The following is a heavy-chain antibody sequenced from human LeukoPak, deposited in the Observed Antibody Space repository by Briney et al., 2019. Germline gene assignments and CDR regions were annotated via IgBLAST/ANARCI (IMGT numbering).Heavy chain of an antibody. CDR2: INHSGST. J-gene: IGHJ4*02. CDR1: GGSFSGYY. D-gene: IGHD6-19*01. Sequence: SETLSLTCAVYGGSFSGYYWSWIRQPPGKGLEWIGEINHSGSTNYNPSLKSRVTISVDTSKNQFSLKLSSVTAADTAVYYCATEGAVTGTVHYWGQGTLVTVSS. CDR3: ATEGAVTGTVHY. V-gene: IGHV4-34*01.